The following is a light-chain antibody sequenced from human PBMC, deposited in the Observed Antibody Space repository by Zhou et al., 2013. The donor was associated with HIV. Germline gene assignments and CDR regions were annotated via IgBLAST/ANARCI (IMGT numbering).Light chain of an antibody. CDR3: MQTFQVPWT. V-gene: IGKV2D-29*01. Sequence: DIVVTQSALALSVTPGQPASISCKSSQSLLHTNGKTYLHWFLQKPGQPPQLLIYEVSNRLSGVPDRFSGSGSGIDFTLRISRVEADDVGVYYCMQTFQVPWTFGQGTEVEFK. J-gene: IGKJ1*01. CDR2: EVS. CDR1: QSLLHTNGKTY.